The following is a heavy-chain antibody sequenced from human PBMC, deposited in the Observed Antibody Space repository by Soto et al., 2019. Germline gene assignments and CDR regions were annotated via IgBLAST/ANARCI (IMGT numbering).Heavy chain of an antibody. V-gene: IGHV4-30-2*01. J-gene: IGHJ4*02. CDR3: ASTGYSSSWYVY. CDR2: IYHSGST. D-gene: IGHD6-13*01. CDR1: GGSISSGGYS. Sequence: QLQLQESGSGLVKPSQTLSLTCAVSGGSISSGGYSWSWIRQPPGKGLEWIGYIYHSGSTYYNPSLTSRVTISVGRSKNQFSLKLSSVTAADTAVYYCASTGYSSSWYVYWGQGTLVTVSS.